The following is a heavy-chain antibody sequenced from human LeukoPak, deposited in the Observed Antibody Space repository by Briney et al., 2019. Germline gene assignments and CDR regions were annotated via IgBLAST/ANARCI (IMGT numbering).Heavy chain of an antibody. CDR1: GYTFTSYG. V-gene: IGHV1-18*01. CDR3: ARVPYIVVVPAAMDY. Sequence: ASVKVSCKASGYTFTSYGISWVRQAPGQGLEWMGWISAYNGNTNYAQKLQGRVTMTTDTSTSTAYMELRSLRSDDTAVYYCARVPYIVVVPAAMDYWGQGTLVTVSS. J-gene: IGHJ4*02. D-gene: IGHD2-2*01. CDR2: ISAYNGNT.